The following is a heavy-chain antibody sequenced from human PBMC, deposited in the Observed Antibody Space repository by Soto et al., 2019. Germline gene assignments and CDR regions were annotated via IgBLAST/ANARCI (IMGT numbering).Heavy chain of an antibody. CDR3: AKGGRQWLVTSDFNY. CDR2: IIPILGIA. Sequence: ASVKVSCKASGGTFSSYTISWVRQAPGQGLECMGRIIPILGIANYSQKFQGRVTITADKSTSTAYMELSSLRSEDTAVYYCAKGGRQWLVTSDFNYWGQGALVTVS. D-gene: IGHD6-19*01. J-gene: IGHJ4*02. CDR1: GGTFSSYT. V-gene: IGHV1-69*02.